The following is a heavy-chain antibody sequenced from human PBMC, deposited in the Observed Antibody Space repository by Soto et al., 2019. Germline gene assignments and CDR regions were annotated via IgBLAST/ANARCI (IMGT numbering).Heavy chain of an antibody. CDR3: AKDMTRYCSGGSCYLDP. CDR1: GFTFDDYA. Sequence: GGSLRLSCAASGFTFDDYAMHWVRQAPGKGLEWVSGISWNSGSIGYADSVKGRFTISRDNAKNSLYLQMNSLRAEDTALYYCAKDMTRYCSGGSCYLDPWGQGTLVTVSS. J-gene: IGHJ5*02. CDR2: ISWNSGSI. D-gene: IGHD2-15*01. V-gene: IGHV3-9*01.